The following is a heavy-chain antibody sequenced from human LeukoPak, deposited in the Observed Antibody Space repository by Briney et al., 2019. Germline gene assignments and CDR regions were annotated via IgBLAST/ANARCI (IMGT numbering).Heavy chain of an antibody. V-gene: IGHV3-20*04. Sequence: GGSLRLSCAASGSTFDAYGMSWVRHAPGKGLEWVCGINWNGGSTGYADSVRGRFTISRDNAKNSLYLQMNSLRAEDTALYYCARGDSSGWYFDQWGQGILVTVSS. CDR3: ARGDSSGWYFDQ. CDR2: INWNGGST. D-gene: IGHD6-19*01. CDR1: GSTFDAYG. J-gene: IGHJ4*02.